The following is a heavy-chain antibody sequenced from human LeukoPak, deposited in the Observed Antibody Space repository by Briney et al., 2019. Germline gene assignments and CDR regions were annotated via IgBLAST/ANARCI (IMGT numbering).Heavy chain of an antibody. CDR1: GFTSSGYA. J-gene: IGHJ4*02. CDR3: AKDRPNYYGSDGLYDRRSGDY. Sequence: PGGSLRLSCAASGFTSSGYAMSCGRQAPGKGLEWVSSTTRSGEITSSADSVKRRFTISRYNSKSTLYLQMNSLRAEDTAVYYCAKDRPNYYGSDGLYDRRSGDYWGQGTLVTVSS. V-gene: IGHV3-23*01. CDR2: TTRSGEIT. D-gene: IGHD3-22*01.